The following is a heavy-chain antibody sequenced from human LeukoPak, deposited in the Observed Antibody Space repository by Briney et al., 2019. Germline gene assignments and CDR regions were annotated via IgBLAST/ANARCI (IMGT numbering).Heavy chain of an antibody. CDR2: IYSGGST. J-gene: IGHJ4*02. CDR1: GFTFSSNY. Sequence: PGGSLRLSCAASGFTFSSNYMSWVRQAPGKGLEWVSVIYSGGSTYYADSVKGRFTISRDNSKNTLYLQMSSLRAEDTAVYYCARGAITITSPLDYWGQGTLVTVSS. V-gene: IGHV3-53*01. CDR3: ARGAITITSPLDY. D-gene: IGHD3-3*01.